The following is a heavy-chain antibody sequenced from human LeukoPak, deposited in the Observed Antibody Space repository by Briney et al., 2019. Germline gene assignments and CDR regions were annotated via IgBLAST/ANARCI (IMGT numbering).Heavy chain of an antibody. D-gene: IGHD6-19*01. J-gene: IGHJ4*02. CDR1: GFTFNIYS. V-gene: IGHV3-48*01. Sequence: GGSLRLSCAASGFTFNIYSMNWVRQAPGKGLEGISYITGSSANIYYGDSVKGRFTISRDNAKNSLYMEMNSLRAEDTAMYYCARGLQWGFDWWGQGTLVTVSS. CDR3: ARGLQWGFDW. CDR2: ITGSSANI.